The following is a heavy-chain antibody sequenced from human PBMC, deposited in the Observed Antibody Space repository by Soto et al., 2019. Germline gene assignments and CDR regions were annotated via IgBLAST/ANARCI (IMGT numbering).Heavy chain of an antibody. Sequence: SETLSLTCAVSGGSISSGGYSWSWIRQPPGKGPEWIGYIYHSGSTYYNPSLKSRVTISVDRSKNQFSLKLSSVTAADSAVYNCAGVRGPYCGGECYPPTPNWFDPWGQGTLVTVSS. J-gene: IGHJ5*02. CDR1: GGSISSGGYS. D-gene: IGHD2-21*01. CDR3: AGVRGPYCGGECYPPTPNWFDP. CDR2: IYHSGST. V-gene: IGHV4-30-2*01.